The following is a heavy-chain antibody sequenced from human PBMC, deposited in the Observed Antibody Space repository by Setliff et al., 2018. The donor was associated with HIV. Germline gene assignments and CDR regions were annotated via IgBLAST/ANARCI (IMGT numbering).Heavy chain of an antibody. D-gene: IGHD3-22*01. CDR2: ISPYNGDT. CDR3: VRGVTRDISGYYRDEYFQH. CDR1: GYRFNTYG. Sequence: ASVKVSCKASGYRFNTYGISWVRQAPGQGLEWMGWISPYNGDTRFAQKFQGRVSITADASTNTAYMEMRTLRSDDTAVYYCVRGVTRDISGYYRDEYFQHWGQGTPVTVSS. J-gene: IGHJ1*01. V-gene: IGHV1-18*01.